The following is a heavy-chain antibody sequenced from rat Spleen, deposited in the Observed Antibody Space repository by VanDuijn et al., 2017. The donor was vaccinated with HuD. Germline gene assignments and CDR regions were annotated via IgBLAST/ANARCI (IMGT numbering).Heavy chain of an antibody. D-gene: IGHD1-3*01. Sequence: QVQLKESGPDLVQPSQTLSLTCTVSGFSLTSNSVSWVRQPPGKGLEWMGAIWSGGSTDYNSALKSRLSISRDTSKSQVFLKMNSLQTEDTAIYFCTRSPTVAGVMDAWGQGASVTVSS. V-gene: IGHV2-15*01. CDR1: GFSLTSNS. J-gene: IGHJ4*01. CDR2: IWSGGST. CDR3: TRSPTVAGVMDA.